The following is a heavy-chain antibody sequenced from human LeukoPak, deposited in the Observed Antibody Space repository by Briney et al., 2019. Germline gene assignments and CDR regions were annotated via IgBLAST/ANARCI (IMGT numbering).Heavy chain of an antibody. V-gene: IGHV3-21*01. Sequence: PGGSLRLSCVASGFTLSRSWMSWVPQAPGKGLELVSSITSSTTYIYYADSVKGRFSISRDNAKNSLYLQMNSLRVEVTAVYYCARVSLSRSGWDFDYWGQGTLVTVSS. CDR1: GFTLSRSW. CDR2: ITSSTTYI. CDR3: ARVSLSRSGWDFDY. J-gene: IGHJ4*02. D-gene: IGHD6-19*01.